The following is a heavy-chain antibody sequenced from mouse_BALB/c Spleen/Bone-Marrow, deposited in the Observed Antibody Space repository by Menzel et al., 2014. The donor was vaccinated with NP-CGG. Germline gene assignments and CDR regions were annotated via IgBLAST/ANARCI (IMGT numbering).Heavy chain of an antibody. J-gene: IGHJ4*01. CDR3: ARRGDYYGAMDY. CDR1: GYTFTNYW. CDR2: INPTNGRS. Sequence: VQRVESGAELVKPGASVKLSCEASGYTFTNYWMHWVNQRPGQGLEWIGEINPTNGRSNYNEKFKIKATLTVDKSSSTAYMQLSSLTSEDSAVYYCARRGDYYGAMDYWGQGTSVTVSS. D-gene: IGHD1-1*01. V-gene: IGHV1S81*02.